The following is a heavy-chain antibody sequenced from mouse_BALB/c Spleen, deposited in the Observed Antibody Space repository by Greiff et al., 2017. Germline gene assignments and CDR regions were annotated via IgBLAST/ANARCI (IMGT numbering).Heavy chain of an antibody. J-gene: IGHJ3*01. CDR3: ARRGGNYPFAY. Sequence: QVQLQQSGAELMKPGASVKISCKATGYTFSSYWIEWVKQRPGHGLEWIGEILPGSGSTNYNEKFKGKATFTADTSSNTAYMQLSSLTSEDSAVYYCARRGGNYPFAYWGQGTLVTVSA. CDR1: GYTFSSYW. CDR2: ILPGSGST. D-gene: IGHD2-1*01. V-gene: IGHV1-9*01.